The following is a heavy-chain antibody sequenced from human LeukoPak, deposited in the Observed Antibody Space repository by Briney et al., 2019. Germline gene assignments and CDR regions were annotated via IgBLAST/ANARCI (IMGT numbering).Heavy chain of an antibody. J-gene: IGHJ4*02. CDR2: ISYDGSNK. CDR3: TMAGD. CDR1: GFTFSSYG. Sequence: GGSLRLSCAASGFTFSSYGMHWGRQAPGKGLEWVAVISYDGSNKYYADSVKGRFTISRDNSKNTLYLQMNSLRAEDTAVYYCTMAGDWGQGTLVTVSS. V-gene: IGHV3-30*03. D-gene: IGHD3-10*01.